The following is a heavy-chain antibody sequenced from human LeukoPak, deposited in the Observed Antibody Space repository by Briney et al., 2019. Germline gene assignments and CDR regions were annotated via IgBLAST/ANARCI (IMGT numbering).Heavy chain of an antibody. J-gene: IGHJ5*02. D-gene: IGHD1-14*01. CDR2: ISYDGSNK. V-gene: IGHV3-30*18. CDR3: AKDMAKEPAWWLDP. CDR1: GFTFSSYG. Sequence: AGGSLRLSCAASGFTFSSYGMHWVRQAPGKGLEWVAVISYDGSNKYYADSVKGRFTISRDNSKNTLYLQMNSLRAEDTAVYYCAKDMAKEPAWWLDPWGQGTLVTVSS.